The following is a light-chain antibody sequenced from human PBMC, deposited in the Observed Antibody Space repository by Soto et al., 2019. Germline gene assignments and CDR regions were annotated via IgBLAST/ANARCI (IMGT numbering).Light chain of an antibody. CDR2: GNS. Sequence: QSVLTQPPSVSGAPGQRVTISFTWSSSNIGAGYDVHWYQQLPGTAPKLLIYGNSNRPSGVPDRFSGSKSGTSASLAITGLQAEDEADYYCQSYDSRLSGYVFGTGTKLTVL. V-gene: IGLV1-40*01. CDR3: QSYDSRLSGYV. J-gene: IGLJ1*01. CDR1: SSNIGAGYD.